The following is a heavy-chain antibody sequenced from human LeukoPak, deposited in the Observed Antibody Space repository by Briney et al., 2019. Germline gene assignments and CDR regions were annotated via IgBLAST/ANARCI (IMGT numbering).Heavy chain of an antibody. J-gene: IGHJ3*02. CDR2: IYYSGST. V-gene: IGHV4-59*08. D-gene: IGHD6-6*01. Sequence: SETLSLTCTVSGGSISSYYWSWIRQPPGKGLEWIGYIYYSGSTYYNPSLKSRVTISVNTSKNQFSLKLSTVTAADTAVYYCARPSIAAGLNDAFDIWGQGTMVTVSS. CDR3: ARPSIAAGLNDAFDI. CDR1: GGSISSYY.